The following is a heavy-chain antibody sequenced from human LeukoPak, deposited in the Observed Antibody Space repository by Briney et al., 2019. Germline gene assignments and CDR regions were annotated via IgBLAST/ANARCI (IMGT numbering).Heavy chain of an antibody. Sequence: NPSETLSLTCTVSGGSITSSSHHWGWIRQSPGKGLEWIGSIYSSGSAYYNPSLKSRVTISVDTSKNQFSLRLSSVTAADTAVYYCQSRYLEWLLEYWGQGTLVTVSS. CDR2: IYSSGSA. D-gene: IGHD3-3*01. CDR1: GGSITSSSHH. CDR3: QSRYLEWLLEY. J-gene: IGHJ4*02. V-gene: IGHV4-39*01.